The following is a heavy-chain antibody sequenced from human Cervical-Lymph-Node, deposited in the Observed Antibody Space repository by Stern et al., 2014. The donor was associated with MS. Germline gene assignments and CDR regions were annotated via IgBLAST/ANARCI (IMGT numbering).Heavy chain of an antibody. V-gene: IGHV1-18*01. CDR2: ISGYNDDT. D-gene: IGHD6-19*01. J-gene: IGHJ5*02. Sequence: QLVQSGAEVKKPGASVKVSCKASGYTFTNYGISWVRQAPGQGLEWMGWISGYNDDTNYVEKVQGRVTMTTDTSPRTTYQELRSLRSDDTAVYYCARDPHIAVAGTGGGFDPWGQGTLVTVSS. CDR1: GYTFTNYG. CDR3: ARDPHIAVAGTGGGFDP.